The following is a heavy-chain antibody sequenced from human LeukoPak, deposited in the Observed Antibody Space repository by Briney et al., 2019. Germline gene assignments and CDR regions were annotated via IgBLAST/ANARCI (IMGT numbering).Heavy chain of an antibody. V-gene: IGHV3-7*01. CDR3: ARPLMYYYGSETYFWFDP. D-gene: IGHD3-10*01. CDR2: IKQDGSEK. CDR1: GFTFTTYW. J-gene: IGHJ5*02. Sequence: GRSLRLSCAASGFTFTTYWMGWVRQAPGKGLEWVANIKQDGSEKYYVDSVKSRFTITRDNAKNSLSLQMNSLRAEDTAVYYCARPLMYYYGSETYFWFDPWGQGTLVTVSS.